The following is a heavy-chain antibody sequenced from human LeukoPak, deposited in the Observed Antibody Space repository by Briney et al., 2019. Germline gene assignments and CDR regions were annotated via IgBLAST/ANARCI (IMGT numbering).Heavy chain of an antibody. Sequence: ASVKVSCKASGYNFIGYIMHWVRQAPGQGLEWMGWVSPNSGGTKYAQKFQGRVAMTRDSSISTAYVELNSLNSDDTAVYYCARGGDFDYWGQGTLVTVSS. D-gene: IGHD2-21*01. CDR1: GYNFIGYI. CDR2: VSPNSGGT. J-gene: IGHJ4*02. CDR3: ARGGDFDY. V-gene: IGHV1-2*02.